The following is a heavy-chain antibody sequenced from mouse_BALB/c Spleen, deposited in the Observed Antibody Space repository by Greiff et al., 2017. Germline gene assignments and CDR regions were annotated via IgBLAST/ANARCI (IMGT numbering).Heavy chain of an antibody. J-gene: IGHJ4*01. CDR2: ISCYNGAT. V-gene: IGHV1S34*01. CDR3: ARGGNYGFYTMDY. Sequence: LVKPGASVKISCKASGYSFTGYYMHWVKQSHGKSLEWIGYISCYNGATSYNQKFKGKATFTVDTSSSTAYMQFNSLTSEDSAVYYCARGGNYGFYTMDYWGQGTSVTVSS. D-gene: IGHD2-1*01. CDR1: GYSFTGYY.